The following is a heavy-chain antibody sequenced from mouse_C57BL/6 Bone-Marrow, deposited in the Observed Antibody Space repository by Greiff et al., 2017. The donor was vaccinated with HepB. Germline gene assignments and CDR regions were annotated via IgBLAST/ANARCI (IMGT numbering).Heavy chain of an antibody. V-gene: IGHV1-69*01. D-gene: IGHD1-1*01. Sequence: QVQLKQPGAELVMPGASVKLSCKASGYTFTSYWMHWVKQRPGQGLEWIGEIDPSDSYTNYNQKFKGKSTLTVDKSSSTAYMQLSSLTSEDSAVYYCARLLPYYAMDYWGQGTSVTVSS. CDR3: ARLLPYYAMDY. CDR1: GYTFTSYW. J-gene: IGHJ4*01. CDR2: IDPSDSYT.